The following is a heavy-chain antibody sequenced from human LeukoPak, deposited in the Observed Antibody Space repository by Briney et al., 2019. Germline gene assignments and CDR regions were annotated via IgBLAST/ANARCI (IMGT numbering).Heavy chain of an antibody. Sequence: GGSLRLSCAASGFTVSGTHMNWVRQAPGKGLEWVSAMYTGGTTYYADSVKGRFTISRDNSRNTLFLHMSSLRADDTAVYYCAKDEAPSGGGLASWGQGTLVTVSS. V-gene: IGHV3-53*01. CDR1: GFTVSGTH. J-gene: IGHJ4*02. D-gene: IGHD3-16*01. CDR3: AKDEAPSGGGLAS. CDR2: MYTGGTT.